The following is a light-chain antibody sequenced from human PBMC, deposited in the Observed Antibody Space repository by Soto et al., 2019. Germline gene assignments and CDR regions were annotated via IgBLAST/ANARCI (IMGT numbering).Light chain of an antibody. Sequence: IVLTQSPGTLSLSPGERVTLSCRASQSVTTRLAWYQHKPGQAPTVXISGASNRASGVPVLGSCGGAWPECTRPITRLEHEDVELDYCRQYGRSTITFGQGTRLEIK. CDR3: RQYGRSTIT. CDR2: GAS. CDR1: QSVTTR. J-gene: IGKJ5*01. V-gene: IGKV3-20*01.